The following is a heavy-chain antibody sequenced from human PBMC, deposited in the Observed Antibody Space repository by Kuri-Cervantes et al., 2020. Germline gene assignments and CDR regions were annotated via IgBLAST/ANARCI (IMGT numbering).Heavy chain of an antibody. J-gene: IGHJ4*02. D-gene: IGHD4-17*01. Sequence: SVKVSCRASGFTFTSSAVQWVRQARGQRLEWIGWIVVGSGNTNYAQKFQERVTITRDMSTSTAYTELSSLRSEDTAVYYCARHDGDHGLNYFDYWGQGTLVTVSS. V-gene: IGHV1-58*01. CDR2: IVVGSGNT. CDR1: GFTFTSSA. CDR3: ARHDGDHGLNYFDY.